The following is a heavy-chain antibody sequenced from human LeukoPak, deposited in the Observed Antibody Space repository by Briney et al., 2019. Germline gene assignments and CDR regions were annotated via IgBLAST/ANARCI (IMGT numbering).Heavy chain of an antibody. CDR2: IDKEASTA. CDR1: GFFFTNSW. V-gene: IGHV3-74*01. CDR3: ARGGYRGSYYRFN. J-gene: IGHJ4*02. D-gene: IGHD1-26*01. Sequence: GGSLRLSCVSSGFFFTNSWMHCVSQHPGRGPVWVGRIDKEASTAFYAESVKGRFTISRDNVKSTVYLQLNSLTAEDTAVYHCARGGYRGSYYRFNWGQGDLVTVSS.